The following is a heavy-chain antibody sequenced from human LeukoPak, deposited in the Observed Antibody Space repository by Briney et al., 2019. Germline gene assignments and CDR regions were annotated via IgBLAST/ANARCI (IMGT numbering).Heavy chain of an antibody. CDR1: GFTFGDYA. D-gene: IGHD6-13*01. V-gene: IGHV3-23*01. CDR2: ISGNGDST. Sequence: GRSLRLSCAASGFTFGDYAMHWVRQAPGKGLEWVSGISGNGDSTYYADSAKGRLTISRDNSKNTLYLQMNSLRAEDTAVYYCAKMGIWPREAFDIWGQGTMVTVSS. J-gene: IGHJ3*02. CDR3: AKMGIWPREAFDI.